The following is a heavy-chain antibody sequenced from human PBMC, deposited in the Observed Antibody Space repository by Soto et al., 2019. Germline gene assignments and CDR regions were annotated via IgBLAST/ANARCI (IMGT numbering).Heavy chain of an antibody. Sequence: PSETLSLTCTVSGGSISNYYWNWIRQSPGKGLEWIGYIYSSGSTHYNPSLQNRVTISIDTSKNQVSLKVNSVTAADTAVYYCARDHPHSYGVYSFDYWGQGTPVT. CDR1: GGSISNYY. D-gene: IGHD5-18*01. CDR2: IYSSGST. V-gene: IGHV4-59*01. J-gene: IGHJ4*02. CDR3: ARDHPHSYGVYSFDY.